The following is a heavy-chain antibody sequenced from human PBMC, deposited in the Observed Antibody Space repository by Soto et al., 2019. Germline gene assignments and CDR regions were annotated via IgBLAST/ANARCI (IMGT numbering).Heavy chain of an antibody. Sequence: EVQLVETGGGLIQPGGSLRLSCAASGFTVSSNYMSWVRQSPGKGLEWVSVIYSGGSTYYADSVKGRFTISRDNSKNTLYLQMNSLRAEDTAVYSCAGPSSGRSAHTGPGYFDLWGRGTVVTVSS. J-gene: IGHJ2*01. CDR3: AGPSSGRSAHTGPGYFDL. D-gene: IGHD6-19*01. CDR2: IYSGGST. CDR1: GFTVSSNY. V-gene: IGHV3-53*02.